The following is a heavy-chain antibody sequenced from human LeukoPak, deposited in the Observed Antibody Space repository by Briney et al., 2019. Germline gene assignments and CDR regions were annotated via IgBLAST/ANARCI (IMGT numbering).Heavy chain of an antibody. D-gene: IGHD6-19*01. J-gene: IGHJ4*02. CDR3: ARSWGTSGWENFDY. CDR1: GFTFSNYG. V-gene: IGHV3-74*01. CDR2: INSDGSDT. Sequence: PGGSLRLSCAASGFTFSNYGMHWVRQAPGKGLEWVSRINSDGSDTSYADSVKGRFTISRENAKNTLYLQMNSLRAEDTAVYYCARSWGTSGWENFDYWGQGTLVTVSS.